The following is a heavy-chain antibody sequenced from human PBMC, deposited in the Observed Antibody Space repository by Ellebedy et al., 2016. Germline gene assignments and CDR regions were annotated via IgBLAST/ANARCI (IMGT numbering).Heavy chain of an antibody. CDR1: GYNFPTYW. Sequence: GESLKISCKGFGYNFPTYWIAWMRQMPGKGPEWMGMIYPSDSDTRYSPSFQGQVTISADKSINTVYVQWSSLKASDSAMYYCARRSAFDSSGYLPPDDWGQGTLVTVSS. V-gene: IGHV5-51*01. D-gene: IGHD3-22*01. J-gene: IGHJ4*02. CDR2: IYPSDSDT. CDR3: ARRSAFDSSGYLPPDD.